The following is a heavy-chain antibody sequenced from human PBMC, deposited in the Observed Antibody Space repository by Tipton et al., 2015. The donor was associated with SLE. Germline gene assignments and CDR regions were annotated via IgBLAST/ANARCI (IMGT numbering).Heavy chain of an antibody. CDR3: AAQRWLQFFDY. V-gene: IGHV4-39*01. J-gene: IGHJ4*01. CDR1: GGSTTNSGYY. Sequence: TLSLTCTVSGGSTTNSGYYWGWLRQPPGKGLEWIGNVYYTGSVYYNPSLKSRLTISVDTSGNQFSLSQNSVTAADTAIYFCAAQRWLQFFDYWGLGTLVTVSS. D-gene: IGHD5-24*01. CDR2: VYYTGSV.